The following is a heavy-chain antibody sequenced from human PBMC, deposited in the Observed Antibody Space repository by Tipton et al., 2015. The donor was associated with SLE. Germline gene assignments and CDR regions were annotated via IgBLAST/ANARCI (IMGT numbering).Heavy chain of an antibody. CDR3: AREGRATRGNNWFDP. CDR1: GGSISSHY. CDR2: IYYSGST. D-gene: IGHD1-26*01. V-gene: IGHV4-59*11. J-gene: IGHJ5*02. Sequence: TLSLTCTVSGGSISSHYWSWIRQPPGKGLEWIGYIYYSGSTNYNPSLKSRVTISVDTSKNQFPLKLSSVTAADTAVYYCAREGRATRGNNWFDPWGQGTLVTVSS.